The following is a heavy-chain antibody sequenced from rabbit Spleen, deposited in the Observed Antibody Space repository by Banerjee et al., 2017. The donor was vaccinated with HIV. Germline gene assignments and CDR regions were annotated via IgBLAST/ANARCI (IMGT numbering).Heavy chain of an antibody. Sequence: QSLEESGGDLVKPGASLTLTCTASGFSLSNSYYMCWVRQAPGKGLECIACIYAGSSGSTYYASWAKGRFTISKTSSTTVTLQMTALTAADTATYFCARGSATMTMVIIGYYLSLWGPGTLVTVS. CDR3: ARGSATMTMVIIGYYLSL. CDR1: GFSLSNSYY. J-gene: IGHJ4*01. CDR2: IYAGSSGST. D-gene: IGHD2-1*01. V-gene: IGHV1S40*01.